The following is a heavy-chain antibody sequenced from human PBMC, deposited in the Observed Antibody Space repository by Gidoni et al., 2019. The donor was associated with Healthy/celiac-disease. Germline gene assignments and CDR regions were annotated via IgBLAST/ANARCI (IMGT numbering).Heavy chain of an antibody. J-gene: IGHJ4*02. Sequence: QVQLVESGGGVVQPGGSLRLSCAASGFTFSSYGMHWVRQAPGKGLEWVAVISYDGSNKYYADSVKGRFTISRDNSKNTLYLQMNSLRAEDTAVYYCAKGHLNFTMIDPFDYWGQGTLVTVSS. D-gene: IGHD3-22*01. CDR2: ISYDGSNK. CDR1: GFTFSSYG. CDR3: AKGHLNFTMIDPFDY. V-gene: IGHV3-30*18.